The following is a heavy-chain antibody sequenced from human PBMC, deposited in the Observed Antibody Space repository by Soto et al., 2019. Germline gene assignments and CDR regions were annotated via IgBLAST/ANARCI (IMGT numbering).Heavy chain of an antibody. CDR3: ARVLYYGSGSYSPYGMDV. J-gene: IGHJ6*02. V-gene: IGHV1-69*01. CDR1: GVSFNNNG. D-gene: IGHD3-10*01. CDR2: VSPPFRTS. Sequence: QVQLVQTGAEVEKPGSSVKVSCKTSGVSFNNNGIGWVRQAPGHGLEWMGGVSPPFRTSNYARKFQGRISITQDASTGTVNVELSSLTSEDTAQYYCARVLYYGSGSYSPYGMDVWGQGTTVTVSS.